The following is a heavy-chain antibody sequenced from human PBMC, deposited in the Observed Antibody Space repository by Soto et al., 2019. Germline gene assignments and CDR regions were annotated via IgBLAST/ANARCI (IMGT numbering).Heavy chain of an antibody. D-gene: IGHD6-13*01. CDR3: ARDGYSSSWSHGAFDI. CDR1: GFTFSSYA. V-gene: IGHV3-30-3*01. CDR2: ISYDGSNK. J-gene: IGHJ3*02. Sequence: GGSLRLSCAASGFTFSSYAMHWVRQAPGKGLEWVAVISYDGSNKYYADSVKGRFTISRDNSKNTLYLQMNSLRAEDTAVYYCARDGYSSSWSHGAFDIWGQGTMVT.